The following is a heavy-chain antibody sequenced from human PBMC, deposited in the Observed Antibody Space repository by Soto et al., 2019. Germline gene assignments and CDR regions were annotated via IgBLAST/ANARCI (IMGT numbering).Heavy chain of an antibody. CDR1: GLTLSRYW. CDR2: IKEAGGKT. Sequence: EVHLVESGGGLVQPGGSLRLSCVASGLTLSRYWMSWVRQAPGKGLEWVANIKEAGGKTYYVDSVKGRFTISRDNAKNSVYLQMNSLRVEDTAVYYCSRDYYGPGPEWGQGTLVIVSS. CDR3: SRDYYGPGPE. J-gene: IGHJ4*02. D-gene: IGHD3-22*01. V-gene: IGHV3-7*04.